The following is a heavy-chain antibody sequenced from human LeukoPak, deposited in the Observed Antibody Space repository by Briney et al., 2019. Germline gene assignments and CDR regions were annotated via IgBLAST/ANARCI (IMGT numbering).Heavy chain of an antibody. Sequence: GGSLRLSCAASGFTFSSYAMSWVRQAPGKGLEWVSAISGSGGSTYYADSVKGRFTISRDNSMNTLYLQMNSLRAEDTAVYYCAKTFYDILTGYLYYFDYWGQGTLVTVSS. V-gene: IGHV3-23*01. J-gene: IGHJ4*02. D-gene: IGHD3-9*01. CDR2: ISGSGGST. CDR3: AKTFYDILTGYLYYFDY. CDR1: GFTFSSYA.